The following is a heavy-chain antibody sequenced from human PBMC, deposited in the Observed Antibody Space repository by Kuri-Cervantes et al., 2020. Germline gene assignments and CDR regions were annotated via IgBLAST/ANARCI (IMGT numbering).Heavy chain of an antibody. D-gene: IGHD2-2*01. Sequence: KISCAASGGTFSSSVLSWVRQAPGQGLEWMGGLFPLFGTVRYAQKFQGRLTITADQSTNTAYMQLSSLRSEDTAVYYCASRYCRTTSCRLFGLDVWGPGTAVTVSS. CDR3: ASRYCRTTSCRLFGLDV. CDR2: LFPLFGTV. J-gene: IGHJ6*02. CDR1: GGTFSSSV. V-gene: IGHV1-69*01.